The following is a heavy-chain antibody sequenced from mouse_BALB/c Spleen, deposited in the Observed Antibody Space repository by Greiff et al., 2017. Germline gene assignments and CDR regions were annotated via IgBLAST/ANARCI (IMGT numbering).Heavy chain of an antibody. CDR3: ARSMITKAMDY. J-gene: IGHJ4*01. D-gene: IGHD2-4*01. CDR1: GYSITSGYY. CDR2: ISYDGSN. Sequence: EVKLVESGPGLVKPSQSLSLTCSVTGYSITSGYYWNWIRQFPGNKLEWMGYISYDGSNNYNPSLKNRISITRDTSKNQFFLKLNSVTTEDTATYYCARSMITKAMDYWGQGTSVTVSS. V-gene: IGHV3-6*02.